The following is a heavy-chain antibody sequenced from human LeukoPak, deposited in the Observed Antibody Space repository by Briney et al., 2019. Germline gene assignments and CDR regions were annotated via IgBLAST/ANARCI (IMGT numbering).Heavy chain of an antibody. Sequence: PGGSLRLSCAASGFTFDDYAMHWVRHAPGKGLEWVSLISGDGGSTYYADSVKGRFTISRDNSKNSLYLQMNSLRTEDTALYYCAKVAYGDYVGNFDYWGQGTLVTVSS. V-gene: IGHV3-43*02. D-gene: IGHD4-17*01. CDR2: ISGDGGST. J-gene: IGHJ4*02. CDR1: GFTFDDYA. CDR3: AKVAYGDYVGNFDY.